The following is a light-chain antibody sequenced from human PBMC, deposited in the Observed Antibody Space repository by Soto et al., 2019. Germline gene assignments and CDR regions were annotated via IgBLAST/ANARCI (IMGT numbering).Light chain of an antibody. CDR3: QQYYNWWT. CDR1: QSVSSN. J-gene: IGKJ1*01. V-gene: IGKV3-15*01. CDR2: GAS. Sequence: EIVTTQSPATLSVSPGERATLSCRASQSVSSNLAWYQQKPGQAPRLLIYGASTRVTGIPARFSGSGSGTEFTLTISSLQSEDFAVYHCQQYYNWWTFGQGTKVDI.